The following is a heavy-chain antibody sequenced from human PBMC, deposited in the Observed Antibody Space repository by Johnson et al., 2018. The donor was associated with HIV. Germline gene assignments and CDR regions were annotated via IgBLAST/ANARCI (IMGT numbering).Heavy chain of an antibody. V-gene: IGHV3-33*06. CDR3: AKDRTIHDAFDI. CDR2: IWNDGSDK. Sequence: QVQLVESGGGVVQPGRSLRLSCAASGFTFSSYAMHWVRQAPGKGLEWVAVIWNDGSDKYYADSVKGRFTISSDNSRNTLYLQMNSLRAEDTAVYYCAKDRTIHDAFDIWGQGTMVTVSS. D-gene: IGHD5-18*01. J-gene: IGHJ3*02. CDR1: GFTFSSYA.